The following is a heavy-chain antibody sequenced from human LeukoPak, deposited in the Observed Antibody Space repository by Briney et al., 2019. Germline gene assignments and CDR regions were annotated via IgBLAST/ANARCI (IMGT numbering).Heavy chain of an antibody. Sequence: GGSLRLSCAASGFTFDDYAMHWVRQAPGKGLEWVSGISWNSGSIGYADSVKGRFTISRDNAKNSLYLQMNSLRAEDTAVYYCARETHDYGDYDYWGQGTLVTVSS. CDR1: GFTFDDYA. CDR2: ISWNSGSI. J-gene: IGHJ4*02. D-gene: IGHD4-17*01. CDR3: ARETHDYGDYDY. V-gene: IGHV3-9*01.